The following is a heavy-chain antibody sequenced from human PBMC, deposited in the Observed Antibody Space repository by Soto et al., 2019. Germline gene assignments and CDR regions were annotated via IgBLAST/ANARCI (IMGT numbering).Heavy chain of an antibody. J-gene: IGHJ6*02. CDR3: ARVNAIFGVVTTRPDYYYYGMDV. CDR1: GGTFSSYA. Sequence: GASVKVSCKASGGTFSSYAISWVRQAPGQGLEWMGGIIPIFGTANYAQKFQGRVTITADESTSTAYMELSSLRSEDTAVYYCARVNAIFGVVTTRPDYYYYGMDVWGQGTTVTVS. D-gene: IGHD3-3*01. CDR2: IIPIFGTA. V-gene: IGHV1-69*13.